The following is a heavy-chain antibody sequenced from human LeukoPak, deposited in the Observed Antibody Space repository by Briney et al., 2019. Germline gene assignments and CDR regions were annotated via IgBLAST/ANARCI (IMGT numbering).Heavy chain of an antibody. CDR1: GFTFSSYA. J-gene: IGHJ5*02. CDR3: AKGDSTSCCRGEVS. Sequence: GGSLRLSCAASGFTFSSYAMSWVRQAPGKGLEWVSAISGSGDSTYYADSVKGRFTISRDNSKNTLYLQMNSLRAEDTAVYYCAKGDSTSCCRGEVSWGQGTLVTVSS. V-gene: IGHV3-23*01. D-gene: IGHD2-2*01. CDR2: ISGSGDST.